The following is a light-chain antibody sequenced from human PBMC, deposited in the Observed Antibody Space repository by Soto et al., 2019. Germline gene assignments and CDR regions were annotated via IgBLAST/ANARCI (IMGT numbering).Light chain of an antibody. CDR3: QQLYSYST. V-gene: IGKV1-9*01. Sequence: IQLTQSPSFLSASVGDRVTITCRASQGISSYLAWYQQKPGKAPELLISAASTFQSGVPSRFSGSGSGTDFTLTISSLQPEDFATYYCQQLYSYSTFGQGTRLEIE. J-gene: IGKJ5*01. CDR1: QGISSY. CDR2: AAS.